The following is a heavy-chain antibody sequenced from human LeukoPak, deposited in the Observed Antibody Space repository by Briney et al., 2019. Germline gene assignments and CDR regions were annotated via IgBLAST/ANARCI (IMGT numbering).Heavy chain of an antibody. CDR3: AKSGGLSGSGRLAMDV. D-gene: IGHD3-10*01. CDR2: VSGSGGST. CDR1: GFTFSTYA. V-gene: IGHV3-23*01. Sequence: GSLRLSCGASGFTFSTYAMRWVRLAPGKGLEWISAVSGSGGSTYYADYVKGRFTSSRDNSNNTLYVQMNSLRVEDTAVYYCAKSGGLSGSGRLAMDVWGQGTTVTVSS. J-gene: IGHJ6*02.